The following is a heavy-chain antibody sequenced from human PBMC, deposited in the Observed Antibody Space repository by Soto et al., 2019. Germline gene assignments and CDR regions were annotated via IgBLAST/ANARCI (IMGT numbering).Heavy chain of an antibody. D-gene: IGHD3-16*01. CDR2: INAGNGNT. J-gene: IGHJ4*02. V-gene: IGHV1-3*01. CDR1: GYTFTSYA. Sequence: QVQLVQSGAEVKKTGASVKVSCKASGYTFTSYAMHWVRQAPGQRLEWMGWINAGNGNTKYSQKFQGRVTITRDTSARTAYMELSSLRSEDTAVYYCGTFPGYWGQGTLVTVSS. CDR3: GTFPGY.